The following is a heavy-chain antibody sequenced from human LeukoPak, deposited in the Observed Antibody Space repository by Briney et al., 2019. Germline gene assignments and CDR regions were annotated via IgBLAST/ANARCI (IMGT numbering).Heavy chain of an antibody. V-gene: IGHV4-38-2*01. CDR2: IYHSGST. D-gene: IGHD4-17*01. J-gene: IGHJ4*02. Sequence: SETLSLTCAVSGYSIRSGDYWGWIRRSPGKGLEWIGSIYHSGSTHYNPSLKSRVTISVDTSKNQFSLMLTSVTAADTAVYYCARNRSVTTTPGFDHWGQGTLVTVSS. CDR1: GYSIRSGDY. CDR3: ARNRSVTTTPGFDH.